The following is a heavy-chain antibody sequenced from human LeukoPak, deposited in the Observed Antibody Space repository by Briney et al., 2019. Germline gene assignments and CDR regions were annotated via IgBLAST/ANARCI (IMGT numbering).Heavy chain of an antibody. CDR3: ARGNSGSHWGDHYFYMDV. CDR1: GGSFRGYF. D-gene: IGHD1-26*01. J-gene: IGHJ6*03. V-gene: IGHV4-34*01. CDR2: ITHNGGT. Sequence: SETLSLTCDVYGGSFRGYFWGWVRQTPGKGLEWLGEITHNGGTNYMPSLSGRVSVFQDVSKNQFSLKLSSVTAADTGVYYCARGNSGSHWGDHYFYMDVWGKGTTVIVSS.